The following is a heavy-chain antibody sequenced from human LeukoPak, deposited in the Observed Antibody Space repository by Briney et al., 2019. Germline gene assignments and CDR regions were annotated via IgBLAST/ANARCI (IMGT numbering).Heavy chain of an antibody. J-gene: IGHJ4*02. CDR1: GYSFTSYW. D-gene: IGHD6-19*01. Sequence: GESLNISCKGSGYSFTSYWIAWVRLMRGKGLEWMGIIYPDDSDTRYSPSFQGQVTITADKSISTAYLQWSSLKASDNAMYYCARQRRSSGWPNDYWGQGTLVTVSS. CDR2: IYPDDSDT. CDR3: ARQRRSSGWPNDY. V-gene: IGHV5-51*01.